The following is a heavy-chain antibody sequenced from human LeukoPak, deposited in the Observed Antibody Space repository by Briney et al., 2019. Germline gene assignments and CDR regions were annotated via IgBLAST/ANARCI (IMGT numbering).Heavy chain of an antibody. CDR1: GGSISSYY. CDR2: IYYSGST. D-gene: IGHD2-2*01. V-gene: IGHV4-59*01. Sequence: SETLSLTCTVSGGSISSYYWSWIRQPPGKGLEWIGYIYYSGSTNYNPSLKSRVTISADTSKNQFSLKLSSVTAADTAVYYCARVWPYCSSTSCTPGGMDVWGKGTTVTVSS. J-gene: IGHJ6*04. CDR3: ARVWPYCSSTSCTPGGMDV.